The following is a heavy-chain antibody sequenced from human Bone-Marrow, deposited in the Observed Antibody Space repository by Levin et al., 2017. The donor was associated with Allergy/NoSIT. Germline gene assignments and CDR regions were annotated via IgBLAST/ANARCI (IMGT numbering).Heavy chain of an antibody. J-gene: IGHJ6*02. CDR1: GYSFTTYW. Sequence: GESLKISCKGSGYSFTTYWIGWVRQMPGKGLEWMVFIYPSDSETIYSPSFQGQVTISADHSVSTAYLQWSNLKASDSAIYYCTRAGTASHFYSMDVWGQGITVTVSS. V-gene: IGHV5-51*01. D-gene: IGHD2-21*02. CDR3: TRAGTASHFYSMDV. CDR2: IYPSDSET.